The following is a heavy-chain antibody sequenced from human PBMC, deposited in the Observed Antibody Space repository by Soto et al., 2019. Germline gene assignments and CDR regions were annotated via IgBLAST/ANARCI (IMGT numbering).Heavy chain of an antibody. CDR1: GGSFSGYY. V-gene: IGHV4-34*01. J-gene: IGHJ5*02. CDR3: ARDQYYYDSSGGKTNWFDP. D-gene: IGHD3-22*01. Sequence: PSETLSLTCAVYGGSFSGYYWSWIRQPPGKGLEWIGYIYYSGSTNYNPSLKSRVTISVDTSKNQFSLKLSSVTAADTAVYYCARDQYYYDSSGGKTNWFDPWGQGTLVTVSS. CDR2: IYYSGST.